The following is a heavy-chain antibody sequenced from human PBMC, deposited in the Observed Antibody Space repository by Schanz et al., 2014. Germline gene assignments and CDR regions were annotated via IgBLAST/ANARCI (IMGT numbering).Heavy chain of an antibody. CDR2: IDYDGNA. D-gene: IGHD3-9*01. CDR3: ARRGRAFDT. J-gene: IGHJ4*02. CDR1: GGSISSRSYY. V-gene: IGHV4-39*01. Sequence: QVQLRESGPGLVKPSETLSLTCSVSGGSISSRSYYWGWIRQPPGKGLEWIGNIDYDGNAYYNPSPTSQVPSPVDISKPQFSLKVPSVTAADTAVYFCARRGRAFDTWGQGTLVTVSS.